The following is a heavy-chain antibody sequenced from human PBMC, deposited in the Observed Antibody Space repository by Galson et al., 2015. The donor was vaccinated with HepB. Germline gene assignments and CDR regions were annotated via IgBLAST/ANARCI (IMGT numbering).Heavy chain of an antibody. CDR3: AKDHNPSKFYTLDQ. D-gene: IGHD2-2*02. J-gene: IGHJ4*02. Sequence: SLRLSCAASGFTFSDYYMSWIRQAPGKGLEWLSYISSSTIYTNYADSVKGRFTISRDNVKNSMYLQMNSLRAEDTAVYYCAKDHNPSKFYTLDQWGQGTLVTVSS. V-gene: IGHV3-11*06. CDR2: ISSSTIYT. CDR1: GFTFSDYY.